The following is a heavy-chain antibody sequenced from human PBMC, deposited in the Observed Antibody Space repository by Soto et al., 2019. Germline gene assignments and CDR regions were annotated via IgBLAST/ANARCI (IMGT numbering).Heavy chain of an antibody. Sequence: QVQLQQWGAGLLKPSETLSLTCAVYGGSFSGYYWSWIRQPPGKGLEWIGEINHSGSTNYNPSLKSRVTISVGLSKTQFALKLSSVTAADTAVYYCARGGGYRGYDFPFDYWGQGTLVTVSS. V-gene: IGHV4-34*01. D-gene: IGHD5-12*01. J-gene: IGHJ4*02. CDR1: GGSFSGYY. CDR2: INHSGST. CDR3: ARGGGYRGYDFPFDY.